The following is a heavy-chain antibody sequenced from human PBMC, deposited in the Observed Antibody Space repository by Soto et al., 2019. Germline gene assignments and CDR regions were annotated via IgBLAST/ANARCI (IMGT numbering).Heavy chain of an antibody. CDR1: GYTLSAYY. Sequence: ASVKVSCKASGYTLSAYYMHWVRQAPGQGLEWMGWINPNSGVTKYAQKFQGRVTMTSDLSISTAYMELSSLRSDDTAVYYCARHGSAVVAAATVAWFDPWGQGTLVTVSS. CDR3: ARHGSAVVAAATVAWFDP. J-gene: IGHJ5*02. D-gene: IGHD2-15*01. CDR2: INPNSGVT. V-gene: IGHV1-2*02.